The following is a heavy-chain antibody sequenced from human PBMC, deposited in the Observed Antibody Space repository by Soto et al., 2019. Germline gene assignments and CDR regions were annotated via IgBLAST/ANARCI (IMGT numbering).Heavy chain of an antibody. CDR1: GGTFSSYA. CDR3: ASGRGYSGYEGYYYYGMDV. J-gene: IGHJ6*02. CDR2: IIPIFGTA. D-gene: IGHD5-12*01. V-gene: IGHV1-69*01. Sequence: QVQLVQSGAEVKKPGSSVKVSCKASGGTFSSYAISWVRQAPGQGLEWMGGIIPIFGTANYAQKFQGRVTITADEATSTAYMERSSLRAEDTAVYYCASGRGYSGYEGYYYYGMDVWGQGTTVTVSS.